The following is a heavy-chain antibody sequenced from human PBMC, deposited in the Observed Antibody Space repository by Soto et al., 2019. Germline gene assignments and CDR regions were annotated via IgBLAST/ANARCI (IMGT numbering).Heavy chain of an antibody. J-gene: IGHJ6*02. Sequence: SETLSLTCTVSGGSISSYYWSWIRQPPGKGLEWIGYIYYSGSTNYNPSLKSRVTISVDTSKNQFSLKLSSVTAADTAVHYCARLVGSTSQSHGDYYYGMDVWGQGTTVTVSS. D-gene: IGHD2-2*01. CDR3: ARLVGSTSQSHGDYYYGMDV. CDR2: IYYSGST. CDR1: GGSISSYY. V-gene: IGHV4-59*01.